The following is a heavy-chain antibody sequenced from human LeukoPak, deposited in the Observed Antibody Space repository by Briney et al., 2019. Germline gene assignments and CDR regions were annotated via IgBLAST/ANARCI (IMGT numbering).Heavy chain of an antibody. D-gene: IGHD2-21*01. CDR1: GYRFTSYW. J-gene: IGHJ4*02. V-gene: IGHV5-51*01. CDR3: ARVLIRGDEIDY. CDR2: IYPGDPDT. Sequence: GESLKISCKGSGYRFTSYWIAWVRQMPGKGLEWMGIIYPGDPDTRYSPSFQGQVTISADRSISTAYLQWSSLKASDTAMYYCARVLIRGDEIDYWGQGTLVTVSS.